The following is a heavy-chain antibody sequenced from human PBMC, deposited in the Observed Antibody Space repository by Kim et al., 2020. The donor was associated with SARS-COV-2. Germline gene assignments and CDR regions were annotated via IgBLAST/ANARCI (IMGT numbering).Heavy chain of an antibody. CDR1: GGSFSGYY. D-gene: IGHD4-17*01. CDR2: INHSGST. V-gene: IGHV4-34*01. Sequence: SETLSLTCAVYGGSFSGYYWSWIRQPPGKGLEWIGEINHSGSTNYNPSLKSRVTISVDTSKNQFSLKLSSVTAADTAVYYCARGETVTKLYYYFGMAVWGQGTTVTVSS. CDR3: ARGETVTKLYYYFGMAV. J-gene: IGHJ6*02.